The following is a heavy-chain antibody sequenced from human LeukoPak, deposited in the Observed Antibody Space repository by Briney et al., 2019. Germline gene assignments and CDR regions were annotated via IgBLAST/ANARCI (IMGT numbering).Heavy chain of an antibody. D-gene: IGHD3-22*01. CDR1: GGAISSGTYY. V-gene: IGHV4-39*07. CDR3: ARGYYDSSGYYFDY. J-gene: IGHJ4*02. Sequence: SETLSLTCTVSGGAISSGTYYWSWIRQPPGKGLEWIGEINHSGSTNYNPSLKSRVTISVDTSKNQFSLKLSSVTAADTAVYYCARGYYDSSGYYFDYWGQGTLVTVSS. CDR2: INHSGST.